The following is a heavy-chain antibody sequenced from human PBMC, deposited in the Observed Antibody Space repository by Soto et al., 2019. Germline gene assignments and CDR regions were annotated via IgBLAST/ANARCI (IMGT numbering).Heavy chain of an antibody. CDR2: INHSGST. J-gene: IGHJ6*03. CDR1: GGSFSGYY. V-gene: IGHV4-34*01. CDR3: ARGTKLGSYYYYYMDV. D-gene: IGHD7-27*01. Sequence: SETLSLTCAVYGGSFSGYYWSWIRQPPGKGLEWIGEINHSGSTNYNQSLKSRVTISVDTSKNQFSLKLSSVTAADTAVYYCARGTKLGSYYYYYMDVWGKGTTVTVSS.